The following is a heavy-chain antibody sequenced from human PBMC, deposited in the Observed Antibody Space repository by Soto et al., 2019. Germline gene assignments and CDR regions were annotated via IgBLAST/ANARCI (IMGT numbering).Heavy chain of an antibody. J-gene: IGHJ4*02. CDR3: AKEGRLKAPDY. V-gene: IGHV3-23*01. D-gene: IGHD1-26*01. CDR2: ISGRGDIT. CDR1: GFTFSTYA. Sequence: PGGSLRLSCAASGFTFSTYAMSWVRQAPGKGLEWVSAISGRGDITSHADSVKGRFTISRDNSKNTLYLQMNGLRVEDSAVYYCAKEGRLKAPDYWGQGTLVTVSS.